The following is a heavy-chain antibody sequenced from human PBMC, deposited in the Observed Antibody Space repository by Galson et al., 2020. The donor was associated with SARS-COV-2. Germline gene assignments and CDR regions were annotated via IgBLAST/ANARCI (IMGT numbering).Heavy chain of an antibody. CDR1: GYDLRNNF. V-gene: IGHV5-10-1*01. Sequence: HGESLKISCKASGYDLRNNFISWVRQMPGKGLEWMGRIDPSDSYTDYSPSFKGHVTISADKSLSVVYLEWTSLNTSDTAMYYCARESSSWSDYWGQGILVTVSS. J-gene: IGHJ4*02. CDR2: IDPSDSYT. D-gene: IGHD2-2*01. CDR3: ARESSSWSDY.